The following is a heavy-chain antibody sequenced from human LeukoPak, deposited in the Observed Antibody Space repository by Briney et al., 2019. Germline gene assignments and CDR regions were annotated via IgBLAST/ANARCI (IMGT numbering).Heavy chain of an antibody. J-gene: IGHJ4*02. CDR2: IYTSGST. CDR3: ARGFSSPGFFDY. CDR1: GGSISSYY. D-gene: IGHD6-13*01. V-gene: IGHV4-4*07. Sequence: SETLSLTCTVSGGSISSYYWSWIRQPAGKGLEWIGRIYTSGSTNYNPSLKSRVTISVDTSKNQFSLKLSSVTAADTAVYYCARGFSSPGFFDYWGQGTLVTVSS.